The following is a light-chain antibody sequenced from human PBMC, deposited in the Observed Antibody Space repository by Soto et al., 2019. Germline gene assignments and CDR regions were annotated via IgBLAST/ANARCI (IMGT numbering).Light chain of an antibody. CDR1: QSIGIY. J-gene: IGKJ4*01. CDR2: ATS. CDR3: QYYNNWLAT. Sequence: DIQITQSPSSLSTSLGSRVSITCRASQSIGIYLNWYQQRPGKAPKLLIYATSTLQSGVPSRFSGSGSGTEFTLTISSLQSEDFTIYYCQYYNNWLATFGGGTKVDIK. V-gene: IGKV1-39*02.